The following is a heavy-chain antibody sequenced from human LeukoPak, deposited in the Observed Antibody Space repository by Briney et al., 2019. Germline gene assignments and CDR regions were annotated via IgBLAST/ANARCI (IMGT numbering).Heavy chain of an antibody. J-gene: IGHJ4*02. D-gene: IGHD1-26*01. CDR1: GFTFSSYS. V-gene: IGHV3-48*02. CDR3: AGESLVGATTGDY. Sequence: GGSLRLSCAASGFTFSSYSMNWVRQAPGKGLEWVSYISSSSSTIYYADSVKGRFTISRDNAKNSLYLQMNSLRDEDTAVYYCAGESLVGATTGDYWGQGTLVTVSS. CDR2: ISSSSSTI.